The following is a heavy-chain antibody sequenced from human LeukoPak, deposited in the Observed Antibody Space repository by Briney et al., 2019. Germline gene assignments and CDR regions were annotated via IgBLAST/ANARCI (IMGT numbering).Heavy chain of an antibody. CDR3: AKGGTSSWHSFDY. Sequence: GGSLRLSCAASGFTFSSYAMSWVRQAPGKGLEWVSAISGSGGSTYYAVSVKGRFTISRDNSKNSLFLQMNSLRAEDTAVYYCAKGGTSSWHSFDYWGQGTLVIVSS. CDR2: ISGSGGST. V-gene: IGHV3-23*01. J-gene: IGHJ4*02. CDR1: GFTFSSYA. D-gene: IGHD6-13*01.